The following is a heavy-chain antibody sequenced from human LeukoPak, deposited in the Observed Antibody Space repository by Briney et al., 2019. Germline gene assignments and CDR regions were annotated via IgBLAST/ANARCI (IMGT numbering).Heavy chain of an antibody. CDR2: IYTSGST. J-gene: IGHJ4*02. D-gene: IGHD3-22*01. CDR3: ARDLNIYDSSGRLDY. V-gene: IGHV4-4*07. CDR1: GGSISSYY. Sequence: SKTLSLTCTVSGGSISSYYWSWIRQPAGKGLEWIGRIYTSGSTNYNPSLKSRVTMSVDTSKNQFSLKLSSVTAADTAVYYCARDLNIYDSSGRLDYWGQGTLVTVSS.